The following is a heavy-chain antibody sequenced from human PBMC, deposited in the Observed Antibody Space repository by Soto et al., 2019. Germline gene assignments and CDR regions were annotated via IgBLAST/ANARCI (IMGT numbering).Heavy chain of an antibody. V-gene: IGHV3-23*01. D-gene: IGHD3-22*01. Sequence: EVQLLESGGGLIEPGGSLRLSCAASEFTFRSYAMSWVRQAPGEGLEWVSAISDIGDIIYYADSVKGRFTISRDNSKNTLFLQMDSLRPEDTAVYFCAKDYSYDSSGVLDYWGQGTLVTVSS. J-gene: IGHJ4*02. CDR1: EFTFRSYA. CDR2: ISDIGDII. CDR3: AKDYSYDSSGVLDY.